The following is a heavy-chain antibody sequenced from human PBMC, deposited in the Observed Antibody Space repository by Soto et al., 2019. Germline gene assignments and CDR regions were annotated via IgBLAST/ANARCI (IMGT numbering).Heavy chain of an antibody. CDR2: IYSGGST. J-gene: IGHJ3*02. CDR3: ARARRSDAFDI. CDR1: GFTVSSNY. Sequence: EVQLVESGGGLIQPGGSLRLSCAASGFTVSSNYMSWVRQAPGKGLEWVSVIYSGGSTYYADSVKGRFTISRDNSENTLYLQMNSLRAEDTAVYYCARARRSDAFDIWGQGTMVTVSS. V-gene: IGHV3-53*01.